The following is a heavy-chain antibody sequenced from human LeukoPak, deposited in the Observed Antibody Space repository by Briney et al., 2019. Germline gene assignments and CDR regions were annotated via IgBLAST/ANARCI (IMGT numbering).Heavy chain of an antibody. D-gene: IGHD6-19*01. J-gene: IGHJ4*02. CDR3: AKGAAVAGMFDY. CDR1: GFTFRTYA. Sequence: PGGSLRLSCAASGFTFRTYAMTWVRQAPGKGLEWVSAISNSGGSTYYADSVRGRFTISRDNSKNTLYLQMNSLRAEDTAVYYCAKGAAVAGMFDYWGQGTLVTVSS. CDR2: ISNSGGST. V-gene: IGHV3-23*01.